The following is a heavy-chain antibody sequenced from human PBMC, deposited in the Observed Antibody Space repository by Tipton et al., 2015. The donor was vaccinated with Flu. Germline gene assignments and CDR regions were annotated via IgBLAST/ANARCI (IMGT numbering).Heavy chain of an antibody. Sequence: TLSLTCSVSGGSISGTSYYWGWIRQPPGKGLEWIGSIPYSGSSHYNSSLMSRLSLSVHASRNQFSLSLTSVTAAGTAVYFCARSPGGYTFDYWGQGTLVTVSS. D-gene: IGHD5-12*01. J-gene: IGHJ4*02. V-gene: IGHV4-39*07. CDR3: ARSPGGYTFDY. CDR1: GGSISGTSYY. CDR2: IPYSGSS.